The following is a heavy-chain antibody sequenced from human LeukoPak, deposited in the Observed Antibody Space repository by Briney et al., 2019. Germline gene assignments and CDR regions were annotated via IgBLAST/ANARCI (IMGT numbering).Heavy chain of an antibody. V-gene: IGHV3-74*01. CDR3: ATGPFSAFAI. D-gene: IGHD1-14*01. Sequence: GGSLRLSCAASGFTFSSYWMHWVRQAPGKGLVWVAHIHSDEISTAYADSVKGRFTISRDNTRNMLYLQMNSLRVEDTAVYFCATGPFSAFAIWGQGTTLIVSS. CDR1: GFTFSSYW. J-gene: IGHJ3*02. CDR2: IHSDEIST.